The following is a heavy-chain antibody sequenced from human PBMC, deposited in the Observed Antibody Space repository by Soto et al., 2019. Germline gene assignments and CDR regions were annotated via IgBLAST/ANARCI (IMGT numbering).Heavy chain of an antibody. D-gene: IGHD2-21*02. V-gene: IGHV4-34*01. CDR1: GGSFSGYY. CDR2: INHSGST. CDR3: AIVRSDGDCATRRFDY. Sequence: SETLSLTCAVYGGSFSGYYWSWIRQPPGKGLEWIGEINHSGSTNYNPSLKSRVTISVDTSKNQFSLKLSSVTAADTAVYYCAIVRSDGDCATRRFDYCCQRTFVT. J-gene: IGHJ4*02.